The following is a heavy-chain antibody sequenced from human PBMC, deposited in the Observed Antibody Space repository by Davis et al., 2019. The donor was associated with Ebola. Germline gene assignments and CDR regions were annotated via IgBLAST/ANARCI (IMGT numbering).Heavy chain of an antibody. D-gene: IGHD3-10*01. CDR1: GFTFSSYA. V-gene: IGHV3-23*01. J-gene: IGHJ6*02. CDR2: ISGSGGST. Sequence: PGGSLRLSCAASGFTFSSYAMSWVRQAPGKGLEWVSAISGSGGSTYYADSVKGRFTISRDNSKNTLYLQMNSLRAEDTAVYYCAKWKYGSGSLTGYGMDVWGQGTTVTVSS. CDR3: AKWKYGSGSLTGYGMDV.